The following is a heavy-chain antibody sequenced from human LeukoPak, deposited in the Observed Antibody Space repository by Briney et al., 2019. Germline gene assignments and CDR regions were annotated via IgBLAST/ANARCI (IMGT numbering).Heavy chain of an antibody. J-gene: IGHJ6*03. Sequence: SETLSLTCTVSGGSISSGGYYWSWIRQHPGKGLEWIGYIYYSGSTYYNPSLKSRLTISVDTSKNQFSLKLSSVTAADTAVYYCARGRIWSGYYIDGYYYYYMDVWGKGTTVTVSS. D-gene: IGHD3-3*01. CDR2: IYYSGST. CDR1: GGSISSGGYY. V-gene: IGHV4-31*03. CDR3: ARGRIWSGYYIDGYYYYYMDV.